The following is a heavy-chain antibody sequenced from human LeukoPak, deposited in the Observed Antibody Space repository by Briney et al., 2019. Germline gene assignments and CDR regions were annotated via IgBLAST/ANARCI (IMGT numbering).Heavy chain of an antibody. D-gene: IGHD3-3*01. Sequence: PSETLSLTCTVSGGSISSGSYYWSWIRQPAGKGLEWIGRIYTSGSTNYNPSLKSRVTISVDTSKNQFYLKLSSVTAADTAVYYCARVGGAYYDFWSGYYRGNDWFDPWGQGTLVTVSS. CDR3: ARVGGAYYDFWSGYYRGNDWFDP. J-gene: IGHJ5*02. CDR1: GGSISSGSYY. CDR2: IYTSGST. V-gene: IGHV4-61*02.